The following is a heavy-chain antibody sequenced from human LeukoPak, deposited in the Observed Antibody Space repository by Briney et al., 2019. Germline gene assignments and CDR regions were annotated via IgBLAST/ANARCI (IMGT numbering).Heavy chain of an antibody. CDR2: IKHDGSEK. CDR1: GFTFSSYW. Sequence: GGSLRLSCAASGFTFSSYWMSWVRQAPGKGLEWVANIKHDGSEKYYVDSVKGRFTIFRDNAENSLYLQMNSLRAEDTAVYYCGVSRTLDYWGRGTLVTVSS. D-gene: IGHD1-14*01. CDR3: GVSRTLDY. V-gene: IGHV3-7*01. J-gene: IGHJ4*02.